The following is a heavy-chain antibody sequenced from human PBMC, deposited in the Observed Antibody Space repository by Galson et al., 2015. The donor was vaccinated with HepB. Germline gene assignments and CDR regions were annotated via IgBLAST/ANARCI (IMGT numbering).Heavy chain of an antibody. CDR2: IYYDGNT. CDR3: ARHGFGSEDNV. Sequence: LSLTCTVSGASVTGYYWSWIRQPPGKGLQWIGYIYYDGNTNYNPSLKSRVTMSVDTSKNQFSLNLRSVTATDTAVYYCARHGFGSEDNVWGQGTLVAVST. D-gene: IGHD3-10*01. V-gene: IGHV4-59*08. CDR1: GASVTGYY. J-gene: IGHJ1*01.